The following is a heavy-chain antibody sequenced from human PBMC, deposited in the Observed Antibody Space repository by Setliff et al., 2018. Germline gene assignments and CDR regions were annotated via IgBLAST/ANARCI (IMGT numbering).Heavy chain of an antibody. V-gene: IGHV4-4*02. CDR3: AKGGGRYHSDS. CDR1: GASINSLSW. J-gene: IGHJ4*02. CDR2: IYHSGST. D-gene: IGHD1-1*01. Sequence: SETLSLTCTVSGASINSLSWWSWVRQPPGKGLEWIGEIYHSGSTNYNPSLKSRVTISIDKSNNQFSLKLTSMTAADTAVYYCAKGGGRYHSDSWGQGILVTVSS.